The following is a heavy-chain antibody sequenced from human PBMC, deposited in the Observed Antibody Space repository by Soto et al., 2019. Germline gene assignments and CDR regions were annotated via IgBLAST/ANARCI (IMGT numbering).Heavy chain of an antibody. CDR3: VRDGTKTLRDWFDP. CDR1: GASISGYY. J-gene: IGHJ5*02. V-gene: IGHV4-4*07. D-gene: IGHD1-1*01. CDR2: IYATGTT. Sequence: SETLSLICTVSGASISGYYWSWIRKSAGKGLEWIGRIYATGTTDYNPSPKSRVMMSVDTSKKQFSLKLRSVTAADTAVYYCVRDGTKTLRDWFDPWGQGISVTVSS.